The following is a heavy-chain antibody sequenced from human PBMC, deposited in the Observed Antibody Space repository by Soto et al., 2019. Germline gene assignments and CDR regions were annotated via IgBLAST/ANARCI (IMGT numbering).Heavy chain of an antibody. V-gene: IGHV1-69*06. CDR3: VGHCTNGVCPILDY. J-gene: IGHJ4*02. Sequence: SVKVSCKASGGTFSSYAISWVRQAPGQGLEWMGGIIPIFGTANYAQKFQGRVTITADKSTSTAYMELSSMRSEDTAVYYCVGHCTNGVCPILDYWGQGTLVRVYS. CDR1: GGTFSSYA. CDR2: IIPIFGTA. D-gene: IGHD2-8*01.